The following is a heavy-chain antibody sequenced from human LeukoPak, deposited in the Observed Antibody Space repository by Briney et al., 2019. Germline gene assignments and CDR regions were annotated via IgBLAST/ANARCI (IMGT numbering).Heavy chain of an antibody. CDR1: GFAVSSNY. V-gene: IGHV3-66*01. J-gene: IGHJ6*02. CDR3: ARFGSESVAGRRAMDV. CDR2: IYSAGST. Sequence: GGSLRLSCAASGFAVSSNYVSWVRQAPGTGLEWVSVIYSAGSTYFADSVKGRFTISRDNSKNTVYLQMNSLRAEDTAIYYCARFGSESVAGRRAMDVWGQGTTVTVS. D-gene: IGHD3-10*01.